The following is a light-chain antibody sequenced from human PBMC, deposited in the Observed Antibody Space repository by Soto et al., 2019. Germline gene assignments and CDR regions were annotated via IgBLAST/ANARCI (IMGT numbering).Light chain of an antibody. J-gene: IGKJ1*01. V-gene: IGKV3-20*01. CDR2: GAS. CDR1: QSVSSSY. Sequence: EIVLTQSPGTLSLFPGERATLSCRASQSVSSSYLAWYQQKPGQAPRLLIYGASSRATGIPDRFSGSGSGTDFTLTISRLEPEDFAAYYCQQYGSSPLTFGQGTKVEIK. CDR3: QQYGSSPLT.